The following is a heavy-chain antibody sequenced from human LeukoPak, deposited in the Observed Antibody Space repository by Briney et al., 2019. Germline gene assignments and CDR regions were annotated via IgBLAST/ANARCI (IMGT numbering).Heavy chain of an antibody. CDR1: GFTFSDDW. J-gene: IGHJ4*02. CDR2: IRQDGGDM. Sequence: GGSLRLSCAASGFTFSDDWMIWVRQAPGKGLEWVANIRQDGGDMRYVDSVKGRFTSSRDNAKASLYLQMNSLRDEDTAVYYCAKALSGRYYWGQGTLVTVSS. D-gene: IGHD1-26*01. V-gene: IGHV3-7*03. CDR3: AKALSGRYY.